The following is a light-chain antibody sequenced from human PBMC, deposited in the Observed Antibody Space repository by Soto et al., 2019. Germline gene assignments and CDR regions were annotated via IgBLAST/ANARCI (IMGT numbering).Light chain of an antibody. J-gene: IGKJ4*01. Sequence: DIPMTQSPSSLSASVGDRVTITCRASQGIRNGLGWFQQKPGKAPKRLIYVASSLQSGVSSRFSGSGSGTEFTLTISSLQPEDFATYYCLQHNSYPLTFGGGTKVEIK. CDR3: LQHNSYPLT. V-gene: IGKV1-17*01. CDR2: VAS. CDR1: QGIRNG.